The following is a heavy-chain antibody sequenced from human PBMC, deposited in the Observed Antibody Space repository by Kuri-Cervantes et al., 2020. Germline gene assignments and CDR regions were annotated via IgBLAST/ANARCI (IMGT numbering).Heavy chain of an antibody. V-gene: IGHV3-30-3*01. CDR3: ARDRGDQLLLDY. D-gene: IGHD2-2*01. J-gene: IGHJ4*02. CDR1: GFTFSSYA. CDR2: ISYDGSNK. Sequence: GGSLRLSYAASGFTFSSYAMHWVRQAPGKGLEWVAVISYDGSNKYYADSVKGRFTISRDNSKNTLYLQMNSLRAEDTAVYYCARDRGDQLLLDYWGQGTLVTVSS.